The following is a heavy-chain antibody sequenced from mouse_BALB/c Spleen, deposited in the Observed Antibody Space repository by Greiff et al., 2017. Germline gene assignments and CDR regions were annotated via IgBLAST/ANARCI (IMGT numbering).Heavy chain of an antibody. CDR2: ISSGGSYT. D-gene: IGHD2-10*01. CDR3: AREAYYGNYGAMDY. CDR1: GFTFSSYG. J-gene: IGHJ4*01. Sequence: VQLKESGGDLVKPGGSLKLSCAASGFTFSSYGMSWVRQTPDKRLEWVATISSGGSYTYYPDSVKGRFTISRDNAKNTLYLQMSSLKSEDTAMYYCAREAYYGNYGAMDYWGQGTSVTVSS. V-gene: IGHV5-6*01.